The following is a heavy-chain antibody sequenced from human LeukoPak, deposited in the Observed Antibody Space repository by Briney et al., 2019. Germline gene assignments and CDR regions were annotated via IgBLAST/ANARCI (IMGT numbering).Heavy chain of an antibody. CDR3: TKGHSAHGTGFDY. CDR2: ISGSGDTT. D-gene: IGHD1-1*01. J-gene: IGHJ4*02. Sequence: PGGALRLSCAASGLSFSSFAMSRARHAPGKGLEVFSTISGSGDTTYYADYVKGRFTIPSDNLKNTLNAQMNRLRDEATAAYYCTKGHSAHGTGFDYWGQGTLAIVSS. CDR1: GLSFSSFA. V-gene: IGHV3-23*01.